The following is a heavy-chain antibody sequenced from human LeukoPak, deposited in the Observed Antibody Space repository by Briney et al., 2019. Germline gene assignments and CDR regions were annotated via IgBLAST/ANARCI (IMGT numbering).Heavy chain of an antibody. Sequence: SETLSLTCTVSGCSISSGYYWGWIRQPPGKGLEWIGSIYHSGSTYYNPSLKSRVTISVDTSKNQFSLKLSSVTAADTAVYYCARDGYSGSDALWGQGTLVTVSS. CDR2: IYHSGST. CDR1: GCSISSGYY. J-gene: IGHJ4*02. D-gene: IGHD5-12*01. CDR3: ARDGYSGSDAL. V-gene: IGHV4-38-2*02.